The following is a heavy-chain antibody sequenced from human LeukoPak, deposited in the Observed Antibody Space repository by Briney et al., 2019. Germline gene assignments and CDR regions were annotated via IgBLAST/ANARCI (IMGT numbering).Heavy chain of an antibody. Sequence: PGRSLRLSCAPSGFTFSSYAMHWVRQAPGKGLEWVAVISYDGSNKYYADSVKGRFTISRDNSKNTLYLQMNSLRAEDTAVYYCARGLSGGTLSDAFDIWGQGTMVTVSS. CDR3: ARGLSGGTLSDAFDI. V-gene: IGHV3-30*01. CDR2: ISYDGSNK. D-gene: IGHD2/OR15-2a*01. J-gene: IGHJ3*02. CDR1: GFTFSSYA.